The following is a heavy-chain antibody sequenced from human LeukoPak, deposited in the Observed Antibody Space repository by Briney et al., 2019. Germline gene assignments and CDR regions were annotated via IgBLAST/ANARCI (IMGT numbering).Heavy chain of an antibody. J-gene: IGHJ4*02. CDR3: ARFDDPWYFHC. CDR2: IYTSGST. V-gene: IGHV3-53*01. D-gene: IGHD1-1*01. Sequence: GGSLRLSCAASGFTFSSHYMSWVRQAPGKGLEWVSVIYTSGSTYYADSVKGRFTISRDNSKNTLYLQMNRLRAEDTADYYCARFDDPWYFHCWGQGTLVTVSS. CDR1: GFTFSSHY.